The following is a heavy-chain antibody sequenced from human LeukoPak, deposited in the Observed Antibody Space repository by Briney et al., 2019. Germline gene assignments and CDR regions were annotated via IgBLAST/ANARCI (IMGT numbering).Heavy chain of an antibody. CDR1: GLSVSSKY. J-gene: IGHJ4*02. CDR3: AARDCSTTGCLGGLFDY. Sequence: GGSLRLSCAASGLSVSSKYMNWLRQAPGKGLEWVSLLYSGGTTYYADSVKGRFTISRDSSKNTVYLQMNSLRAEDTAVYYCAARDCSTTGCLGGLFDYWRQGTLVTVSS. D-gene: IGHD2/OR15-2a*01. CDR2: LYSGGTT. V-gene: IGHV3-53*01.